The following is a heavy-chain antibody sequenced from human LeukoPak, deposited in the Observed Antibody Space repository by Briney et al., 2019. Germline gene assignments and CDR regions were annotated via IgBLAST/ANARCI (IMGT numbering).Heavy chain of an antibody. CDR3: ARISAGRYGMDV. Sequence: RASVKVSCKASGGTFSSYAISWVRQAPGQGLEWMGGIIPIFGTANYAQKFQGRVTITTDESTSTAYTELSSLRSEDTAVYYCARISAGRYGMDVWGQGTTVTVSS. J-gene: IGHJ6*02. CDR2: IIPIFGTA. V-gene: IGHV1-69*05. D-gene: IGHD6-6*01. CDR1: GGTFSSYA.